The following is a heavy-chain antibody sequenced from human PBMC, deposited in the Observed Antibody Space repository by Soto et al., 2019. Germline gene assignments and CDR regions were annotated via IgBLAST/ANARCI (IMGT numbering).Heavy chain of an antibody. CDR2: IYYSGST. V-gene: IGHV4-39*01. J-gene: IGHJ5*02. CDR1: GGSISSSSYY. D-gene: IGHD6-19*01. CDR3: ARHEIAVAGNWFDP. Sequence: QLQLQESGPGLVKPSETLSLTCTVSGGSISSSSYYWGWIRQPPGKGLEWIGSIYYSGSTYYNPSLKSRVTISVDTSKNQFSLKLSPVTAADTAVYYCARHEIAVAGNWFDPWGQGTLVTVSS.